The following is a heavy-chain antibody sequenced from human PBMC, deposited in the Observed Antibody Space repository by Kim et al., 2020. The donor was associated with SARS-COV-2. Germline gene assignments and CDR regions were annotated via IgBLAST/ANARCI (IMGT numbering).Heavy chain of an antibody. CDR2: T. J-gene: IGHJ4*02. CDR3: ARNHPNRAFDY. Sequence: TRYCPSFQGQVTISADKSISTAYLQWSSLKASDTAMYYCARNHPNRAFDYWGQGTLVTVSS. V-gene: IGHV5-51*01.